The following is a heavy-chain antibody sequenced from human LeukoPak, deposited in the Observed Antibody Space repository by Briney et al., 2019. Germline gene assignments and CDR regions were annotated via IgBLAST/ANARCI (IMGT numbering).Heavy chain of an antibody. CDR3: ARALSVGIYRSGYYMDV. CDR1: GGSISIGGYY. D-gene: IGHD6-25*01. Sequence: MASQTLSLTCTVSGGSISIGGYYWSWIRQQPGKGLEWIGYIYYSGSTYYNPSLKSRVTISVDTSKNQFSLKLSSVTAADTAVYYCARALSVGIYRSGYYMDVWGKGTTVTVSS. CDR2: IYYSGST. J-gene: IGHJ6*03. V-gene: IGHV4-31*03.